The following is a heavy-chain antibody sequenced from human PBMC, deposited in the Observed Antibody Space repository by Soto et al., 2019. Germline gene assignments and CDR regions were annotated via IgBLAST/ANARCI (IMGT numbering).Heavy chain of an antibody. D-gene: IGHD1-1*01. CDR1: GFTLSNYW. V-gene: IGHV3-74*01. Sequence: EVQLVESGGVSVQPGGSLRLSCTASGFTLSNYWMHWVRQAPGKGLVWVSRINTDGSTTTYADSVKGRFTISRDNAKNTLYLQMNSLRDEDPAVYYCVRIRRGDGYTFGYWGQGPLVTVSS. CDR2: INTDGSTT. CDR3: VRIRRGDGYTFGY. J-gene: IGHJ4*02.